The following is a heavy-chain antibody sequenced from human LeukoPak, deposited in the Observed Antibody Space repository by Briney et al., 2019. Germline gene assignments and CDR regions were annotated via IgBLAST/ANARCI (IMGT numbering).Heavy chain of an antibody. Sequence: GRSLRLSCAASGFTFDDYAMHWARQAPGKVLEWVSGISWNSGSIGYADSVKGRFTISRDNAKNSLYLQMNSLRAEDTALYYCAKAMVRGVITWYFDLWGRGTLVTVSS. J-gene: IGHJ2*01. CDR2: ISWNSGSI. V-gene: IGHV3-9*01. CDR1: GFTFDDYA. CDR3: AKAMVRGVITWYFDL. D-gene: IGHD3-10*01.